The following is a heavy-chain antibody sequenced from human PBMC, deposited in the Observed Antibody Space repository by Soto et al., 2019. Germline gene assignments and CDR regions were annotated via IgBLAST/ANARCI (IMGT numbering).Heavy chain of an antibody. V-gene: IGHV3-15*07. J-gene: IGHJ4*01. D-gene: IGHD3-22*01. Sequence: PLRLSCSASYFTFKDAWINLVLKNPFKLLEWVGRIKSKVNGGTTDFAASVKGRFAISRDDSTHMVYLQMTSLKTEDTAIYYCTTDSYMTTIVVRFDNWGHGTLVTVSS. CDR3: TTDSYMTTIVVRFDN. CDR1: YFTFKDAW. CDR2: IKSKVNGGTT.